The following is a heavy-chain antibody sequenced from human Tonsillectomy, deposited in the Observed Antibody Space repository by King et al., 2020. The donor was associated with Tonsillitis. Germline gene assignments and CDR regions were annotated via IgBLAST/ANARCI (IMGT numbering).Heavy chain of an antibody. J-gene: IGHJ4*02. Sequence: VQLVESGGGLVQPGGSLRLSCAASGFTFSTYSMNWVRQAPGKGLEWVSYISSSSGTIYYADSVKGRFTISRDNAKNSLYLQMNSLRDEDTAVYFCARDDSSGYYFRILTYWGQGTLVTVSS. CDR2: ISSSSGTI. CDR3: ARDDSSGYYFRILTY. D-gene: IGHD3-22*01. V-gene: IGHV3-48*02. CDR1: GFTFSTYS.